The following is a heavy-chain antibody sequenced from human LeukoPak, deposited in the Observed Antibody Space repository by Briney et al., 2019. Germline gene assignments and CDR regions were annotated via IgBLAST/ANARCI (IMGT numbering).Heavy chain of an antibody. Sequence: SVKVSCKASGYTFTGYYMHWVRQAPGQGLEWMGWINPNSGGTNYAQKFQGRVTMTRDTSISTAYMELSRLRSDDTAVYYCARDDGDTSPYYYYMDVWGKGTTVTVSS. J-gene: IGHJ6*03. CDR1: GYTFTGYY. V-gene: IGHV1-2*02. CDR2: INPNSGGT. CDR3: ARDDGDTSPYYYYMDV. D-gene: IGHD4-17*01.